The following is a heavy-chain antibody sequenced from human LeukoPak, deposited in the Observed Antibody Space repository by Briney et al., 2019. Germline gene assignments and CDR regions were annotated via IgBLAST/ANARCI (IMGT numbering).Heavy chain of an antibody. J-gene: IGHJ4*02. V-gene: IGHV3-9*01. CDR2: ISWNRGTI. Sequence: GRSLRLSCAASGFTFDDYAMHWVRQAPGKGLEWVSGISWNRGTIGYVDSVKGRFTISRDNAKNSLYLQMNSLRAEDTALYYCAKDIGYSYGVDYWGQGTLVTVSS. CDR1: GFTFDDYA. D-gene: IGHD5-18*01. CDR3: AKDIGYSYGVDY.